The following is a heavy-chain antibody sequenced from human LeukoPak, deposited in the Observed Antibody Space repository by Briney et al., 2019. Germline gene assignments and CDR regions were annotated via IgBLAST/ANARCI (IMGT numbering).Heavy chain of an antibody. J-gene: IGHJ4*02. CDR1: GFTFSSYS. Sequence: KAGGSLRLSCAASGFTFSSYSMNWVRQAPGKGLEWVSSISSSSRYIYYADSVKGRFTISRDDAKNSLYLQMNSLRAEDTAVYYCARAATSYGSGSYYNGYYFDYWGQGTLVTVSS. CDR3: ARAATSYGSGSYYNGYYFDY. V-gene: IGHV3-21*01. CDR2: ISSSSRYI. D-gene: IGHD3-10*01.